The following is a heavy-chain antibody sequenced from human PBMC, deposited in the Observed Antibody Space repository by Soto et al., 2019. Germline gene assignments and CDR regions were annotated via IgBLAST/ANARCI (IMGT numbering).Heavy chain of an antibody. CDR3: ARDVVVVVAAQGGYFDY. D-gene: IGHD2-15*01. CDR1: GYTFTSYG. CDR2: ISAYNGNT. J-gene: IGHJ4*02. Sequence: QVQLVQSGAEVKKPGASVKVSCKASGYTFTSYGISWVRQAPGQGLEWMGWISAYNGNTNYAQKLQGRGTMTTDTSTSTAYMELRSLRSDDTAVYYCARDVVVVVAAQGGYFDYWGQGTLVTVSS. V-gene: IGHV1-18*01.